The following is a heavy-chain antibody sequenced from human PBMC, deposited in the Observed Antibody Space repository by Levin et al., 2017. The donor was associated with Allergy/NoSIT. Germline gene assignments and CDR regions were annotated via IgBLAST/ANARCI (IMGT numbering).Heavy chain of an antibody. CDR1: GFTFSDYY. V-gene: IGHV3-11*01. D-gene: IGHD4-11*01. Sequence: GGSLRLSCAASGFTFSDYYMSWIRQAPGKGLEWVSYISSSGSSIYYADSVKGRFTISRDNAKNSLSLQMNSLRAEDTAVYYCARRFGDYTNYPPPYYFDYWGQGTLVTVSS. J-gene: IGHJ4*02. CDR2: ISSSGSSI. CDR3: ARRFGDYTNYPPPYYFDY.